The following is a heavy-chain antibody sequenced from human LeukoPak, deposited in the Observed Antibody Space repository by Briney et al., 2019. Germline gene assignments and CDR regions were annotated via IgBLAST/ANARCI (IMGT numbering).Heavy chain of an antibody. CDR2: ISAYNGNT. D-gene: IGHD2-2*01. V-gene: IGHV1-18*01. Sequence: ASVKVSCKASGYTFTSYGISWVRQAPGQGLEWMGWISAYNGNTNYAQKLQGRVTMTTDTSTSTAYMELRSLRSDDTAVYYCAAYCSSTSCYMGLDYWGQGTLVTVSS. CDR1: GYTFTSYG. CDR3: AAYCSSTSCYMGLDY. J-gene: IGHJ4*02.